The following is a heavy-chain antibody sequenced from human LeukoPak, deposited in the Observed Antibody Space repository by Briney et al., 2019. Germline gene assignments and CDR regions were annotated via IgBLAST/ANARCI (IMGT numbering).Heavy chain of an antibody. J-gene: IGHJ3*02. CDR1: GGTFRSYA. Sequence: SVKVSCKASGGTFRSYAISWVGQAPGQGLEWMGRIIPIFGTRNYAQKFQGRVTIITDESTSTAYMELSSLRSEDTAVYYCARDTRRQSSRGYYLMDAFDIWGQGTMVTVSS. CDR2: IIPIFGTR. V-gene: IGHV1-69*05. D-gene: IGHD3-22*01. CDR3: ARDTRRQSSRGYYLMDAFDI.